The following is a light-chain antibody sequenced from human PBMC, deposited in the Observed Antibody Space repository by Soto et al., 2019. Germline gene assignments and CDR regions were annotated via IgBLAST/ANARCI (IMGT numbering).Light chain of an antibody. CDR1: QSVSSN. CDR3: QQYNNWPLT. V-gene: IGKV3-15*01. Sequence: SQSPATLSVSPGEKAPLSCRASQSVSSNLAWYQQKPGQAPRLLIYGASSRATGIPVRFSGSGSGTEFTLTISSLQSEDFAVYYCQQYNNWPLTFGQGTRLEIK. CDR2: GAS. J-gene: IGKJ5*01.